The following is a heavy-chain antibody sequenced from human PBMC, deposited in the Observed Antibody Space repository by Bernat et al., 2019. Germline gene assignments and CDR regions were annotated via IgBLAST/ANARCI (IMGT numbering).Heavy chain of an antibody. CDR1: GLTLSSYG. Sequence: EVQLLESGGGLVQPGGSLRLSCTASGLTLSSYGMDWVRQAPGQGRVWVLGISGSDSSTYYADSVNVRFTISRDNSKNTLFLKMNSLRADDRAVYSCARGGSGTYPGDHCDYRGQGTLVTVSS. J-gene: IGHJ4*02. V-gene: IGHV3-23*01. CDR2: ISGSDSST. CDR3: ARGGSGTYPGDHCDY. D-gene: IGHD1-26*01.